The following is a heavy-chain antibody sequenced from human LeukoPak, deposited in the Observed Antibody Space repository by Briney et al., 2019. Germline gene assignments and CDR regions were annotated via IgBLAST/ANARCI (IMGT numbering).Heavy chain of an antibody. J-gene: IGHJ3*02. CDR1: GFTFSSYA. CDR2: ISGSGGST. Sequence: PGGSLRLSCAASGFTFSSYAMSWVRQAPGKGLEWVSAISGSGGSTYYADSVKGRFTISRDNSKNTLYLQMNSLRAEDTAVYYCANVLISPYSGSYQGAFDIWGQGTMVTVSS. D-gene: IGHD1-26*01. CDR3: ANVLISPYSGSYQGAFDI. V-gene: IGHV3-23*01.